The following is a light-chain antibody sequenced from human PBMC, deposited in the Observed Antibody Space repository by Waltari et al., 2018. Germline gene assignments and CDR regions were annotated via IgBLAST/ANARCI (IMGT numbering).Light chain of an antibody. V-gene: IGKV1-33*01. Sequence: DIQMTQSPSSLSASVGDRVTITCQASQDISNYLNWYQQKPGKAPTLLIYDASKLETGVPSRFSGSGSGTDFTFTISSLQPEDIATYYCQQYDNLMLTFGGGTKVEIK. CDR2: DAS. CDR3: QQYDNLMLT. J-gene: IGKJ4*01. CDR1: QDISNY.